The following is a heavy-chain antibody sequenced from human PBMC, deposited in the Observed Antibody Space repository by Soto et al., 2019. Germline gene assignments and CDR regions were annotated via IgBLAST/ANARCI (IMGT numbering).Heavy chain of an antibody. CDR3: ARRGFWFGGMDL. J-gene: IGHJ6*04. V-gene: IGHV1-3*01. CDR2: LNAGNANT. D-gene: IGHD3-10*01. Sequence: QVQLVQSGAEVKRPGASVKVSCKASGYTFTNYAMHWVRQAPGQRLEWMGWLNAGNANTKYSQKFQGRVTIIRDTSASTAYMELSSLRSEDTAVYYRARRGFWFGGMDLWGKGTKVTVSS. CDR1: GYTFTNYA.